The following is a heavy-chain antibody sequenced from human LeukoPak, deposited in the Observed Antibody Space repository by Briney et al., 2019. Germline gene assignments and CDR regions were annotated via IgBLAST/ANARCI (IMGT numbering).Heavy chain of an antibody. Sequence: PGGSLRLSCAASGFTFSSYWMSWVRQAPGKGLEWVANIKQDGSEKYYVDSVKGRFTISRDNAKNSLYLQMNSLRAEDTAVYYCARASFLIVVVKGPKFYFDYWGQGTLVTVSS. CDR1: GFTFSSYW. D-gene: IGHD3-22*01. CDR3: ARASFLIVVVKGPKFYFDY. V-gene: IGHV3-7*01. J-gene: IGHJ4*02. CDR2: IKQDGSEK.